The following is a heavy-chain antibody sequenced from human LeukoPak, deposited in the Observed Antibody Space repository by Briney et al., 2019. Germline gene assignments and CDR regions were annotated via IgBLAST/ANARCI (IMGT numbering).Heavy chain of an antibody. D-gene: IGHD3-22*01. V-gene: IGHV3-23*01. J-gene: IGHJ4*02. CDR2: ISGSGGST. CDR3: AKDSYDSSGYYAPSFDY. Sequence: GGSLRLSCAASGFTFSSYAMSWVRQAPGKGLEWVSAISGSGGSTYNADSVKGRFTISRDNSKNTLYLQMNSLRAEDTAVYYCAKDSYDSSGYYAPSFDYWGQGTLVTVSS. CDR1: GFTFSSYA.